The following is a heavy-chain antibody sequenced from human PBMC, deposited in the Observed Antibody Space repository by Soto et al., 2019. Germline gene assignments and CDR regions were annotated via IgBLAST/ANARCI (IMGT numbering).Heavy chain of an antibody. CDR1: GFTLSSYG. Sequence: SVRLSCAVSGFTLSSYGMHWVRQAPGKGLEWVAVIWYDGSNKYYADSVKGRFTISRDNSKNTLYLQMNSLRAEDTAVYYCARGSGSPLFDPWGQGTLVTVSS. D-gene: IGHD3-10*01. CDR2: IWYDGSNK. CDR3: ARGSGSPLFDP. V-gene: IGHV3-33*01. J-gene: IGHJ5*02.